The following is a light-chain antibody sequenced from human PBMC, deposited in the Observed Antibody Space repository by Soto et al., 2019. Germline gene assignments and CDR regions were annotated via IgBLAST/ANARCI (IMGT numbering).Light chain of an antibody. CDR1: QGISSY. V-gene: IGKV1-8*01. CDR2: AAS. CDR3: PQYYSYPLT. Sequence: AIRMTQSPSSFSASTGDRVTITCRASQGISSYLAWYQQKPGKAPKLLIYAASTLQSGVPSRCSGSGYGTAFTRTISCLKSEDFETYYCPQYYSYPLTFGSGTKVDIK. J-gene: IGKJ3*01.